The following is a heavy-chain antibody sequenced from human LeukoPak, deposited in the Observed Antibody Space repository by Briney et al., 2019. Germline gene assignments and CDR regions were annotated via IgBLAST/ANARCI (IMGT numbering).Heavy chain of an antibody. CDR3: AKDLGYYYDSSGYYGFDY. V-gene: IGHV3-74*01. Sequence: GGSLRLSCAATGLTFSSYWMQWVRQPAGKGLMWVSHISIDGNIKRYADSVKGRFTISRDNSKNTLYLQMNSLRAEDTAVYYCAKDLGYYYDSSGYYGFDYWGQGTLVTVSS. J-gene: IGHJ4*02. CDR1: GLTFSSYW. D-gene: IGHD3-22*01. CDR2: ISIDGNIK.